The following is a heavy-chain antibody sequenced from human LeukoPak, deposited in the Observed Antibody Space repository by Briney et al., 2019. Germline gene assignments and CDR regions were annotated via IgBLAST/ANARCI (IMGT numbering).Heavy chain of an antibody. CDR3: ARDRYYYDSSGRNYYYMDV. J-gene: IGHJ6*03. Sequence: GGSLRLSCAASGFTFSSYWMSWVRQAPGKGLEWVANIKQDGSEKYYVDSVKGRFTISRDNAKNSLYLQMNSLRAEDTAVYYCARDRYYYDSSGRNYYYMDVWGKGPRSPSP. CDR2: IKQDGSEK. CDR1: GFTFSSYW. D-gene: IGHD3-22*01. V-gene: IGHV3-7*01.